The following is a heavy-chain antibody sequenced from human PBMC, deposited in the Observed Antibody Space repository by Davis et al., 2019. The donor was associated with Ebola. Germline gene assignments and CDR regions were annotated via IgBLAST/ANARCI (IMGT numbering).Heavy chain of an antibody. V-gene: IGHV4-39*01. CDR2: IYYSGST. J-gene: IGHJ3*02. D-gene: IGHD6-19*01. CDR1: GGSISSYY. CDR3: ARARSGWDEIDAFDI. Sequence: SETLSLTCTVSGGSISSYYWSWIRQPPGKGLEWIGSIYYSGSTYYNPSLKSRVTISVDTSKNQFSLKLSSVTAADTAVYYCARARSGWDEIDAFDIWGQGTMVTVSS.